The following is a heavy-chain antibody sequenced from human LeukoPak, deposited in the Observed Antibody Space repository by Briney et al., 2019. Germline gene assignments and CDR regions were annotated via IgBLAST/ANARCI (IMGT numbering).Heavy chain of an antibody. CDR2: ISAYNGNT. J-gene: IGHJ4*02. CDR3: ARVQPSYCGGDCYSDHLDY. D-gene: IGHD2-21*02. V-gene: IGHV1-18*01. Sequence: PLASVKVSCKASGYTFTSYGISWVRQAPGQGLEWMGWISAYNGNTNYAQKLQGRVTMTTDTSTSTAYMELRSLRSDDTAVYYCARVQPSYCGGDCYSDHLDYWGQGTLVTVSS. CDR1: GYTFTSYG.